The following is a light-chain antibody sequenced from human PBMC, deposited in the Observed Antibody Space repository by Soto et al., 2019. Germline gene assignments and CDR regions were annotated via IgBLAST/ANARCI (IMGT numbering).Light chain of an antibody. J-gene: IGKJ1*01. V-gene: IGKV1-27*01. CDR1: QGISNY. CDR3: QKYNSAPMWT. CDR2: AAS. Sequence: DIQMTQSPSSLSASVGDRVTITCRASQGISNYLAWYQQKPGKVPKLLIYAASTLQSGVPSRFSGSGSGTDFTLTISSLQPEDVATYYCQKYNSAPMWTFGQETKVEIK.